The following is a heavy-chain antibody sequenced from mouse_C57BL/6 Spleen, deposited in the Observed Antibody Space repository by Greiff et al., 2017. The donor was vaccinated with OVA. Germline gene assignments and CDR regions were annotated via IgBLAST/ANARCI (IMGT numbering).Heavy chain of an antibody. J-gene: IGHJ4*01. V-gene: IGHV1-66*01. CDR3: ARLGYSNYDAMDY. Sequence: QVQLKQSGPELVKPGASVKISCKASGYSFTSYYIHWVKQRPGQGLEWIGWIYPGSGNTKYNEKFKGKATLTADTSSSTAYMQLSSLTSEDSAVYYCARLGYSNYDAMDYWGQGTSVTVSS. D-gene: IGHD2-5*01. CDR1: GYSFTSYY. CDR2: IYPGSGNT.